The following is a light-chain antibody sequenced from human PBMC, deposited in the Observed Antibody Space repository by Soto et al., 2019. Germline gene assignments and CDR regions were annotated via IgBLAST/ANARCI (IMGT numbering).Light chain of an antibody. CDR2: KIS. V-gene: IGKV3-15*01. Sequence: EVVMTQSPATVSVSPGVRTSLSCRASQSVGTNLGWYQQKPCQAPRLLISKISARATGVPARFSGSGSGTDFTLTISSLQSEDIALYCCQQYDNWPLTFGGRTKV. J-gene: IGKJ4*01. CDR3: QQYDNWPLT. CDR1: QSVGTN.